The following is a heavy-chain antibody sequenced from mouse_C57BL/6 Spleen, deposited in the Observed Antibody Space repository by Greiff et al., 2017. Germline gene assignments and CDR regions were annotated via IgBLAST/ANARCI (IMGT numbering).Heavy chain of an antibody. D-gene: IGHD1-1*01. J-gene: IGHJ3*01. CDR1: GYSITSGYY. Sequence: EVQLQESGPGLVKPSQSLSLTCSVTGYSITSGYYWYWIRQFPGNNLEWMGYISYDGSNNYNPSLKNRISITRDTSKNQFFLKLNSVTTEDTATYYCARYPSSYYGSSYPFAYWGQGTLVTVSA. V-gene: IGHV3-6*01. CDR3: ARYPSSYYGSSYPFAY. CDR2: ISYDGSN.